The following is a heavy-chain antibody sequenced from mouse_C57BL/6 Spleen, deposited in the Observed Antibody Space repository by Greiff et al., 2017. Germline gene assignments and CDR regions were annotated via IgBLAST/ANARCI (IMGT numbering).Heavy chain of an antibody. CDR3: ARLLLRPFDY. V-gene: IGHV1-82*01. CDR1: GYAFSSSW. Sequence: QVQLQQSGPELVKPGASVKISCKASGYAFSSSWMNWVKQRPGKGLEWIGRIYPGDGDTNYNGKFKGKATLTADKSSSTAYMQLSSLTSEDSAVYVCARLLLRPFDYWGQGTTLTVAS. D-gene: IGHD1-1*01. J-gene: IGHJ2*01. CDR2: IYPGDGDT.